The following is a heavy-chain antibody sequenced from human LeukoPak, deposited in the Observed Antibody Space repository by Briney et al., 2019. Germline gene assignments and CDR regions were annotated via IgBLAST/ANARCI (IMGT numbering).Heavy chain of an antibody. D-gene: IGHD6-19*01. V-gene: IGHV4-34*01. CDR1: GGSFSGYY. Sequence: PSGTLSLTCAVYGGSFSGYYWSWIRQPPGKGLEWIGEINHSGSTNYNPSLKSRVTISVDTSKNQFSLKLSSVTAADTAVYYCARVSSGWYERLDYWGQGTLVTVSS. J-gene: IGHJ4*02. CDR3: ARVSSGWYERLDY. CDR2: INHSGST.